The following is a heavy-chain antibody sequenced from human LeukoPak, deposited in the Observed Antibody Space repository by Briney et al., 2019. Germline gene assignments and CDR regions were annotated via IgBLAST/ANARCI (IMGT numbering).Heavy chain of an antibody. V-gene: IGHV1-8*01. CDR3: ARGGYYYDSSGP. D-gene: IGHD3-22*01. CDR2: MNPNSGNT. CDR1: GYTFTSYD. Sequence: GASVKVSCKASGYTFTSYDINWVRQATGQGLEWTGWMNPNSGNTGYAQKFQGRVTMTRNTSISTAYMELSSLRSEDTAVYYCARGGYYYDSSGPWGQGTLVTVSS. J-gene: IGHJ5*02.